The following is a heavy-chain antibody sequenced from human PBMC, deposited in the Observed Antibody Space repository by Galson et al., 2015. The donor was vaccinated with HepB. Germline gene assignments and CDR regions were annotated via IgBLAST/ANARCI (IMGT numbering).Heavy chain of an antibody. CDR3: ARARPLNYVDY. CDR2: INNSGIST. CDR1: GFTFSSYA. J-gene: IGHJ4*02. V-gene: IGHV3-23*01. D-gene: IGHD1-14*01. Sequence: SLRLSCAASGFTFSSYAMHWVRQAPGKGLEWVSAINNSGISTNYADSVKGRFTISRDNSTNTLYLQMNSLRADDTAVYYCARARPLNYVDYWGQGTLGTVSS.